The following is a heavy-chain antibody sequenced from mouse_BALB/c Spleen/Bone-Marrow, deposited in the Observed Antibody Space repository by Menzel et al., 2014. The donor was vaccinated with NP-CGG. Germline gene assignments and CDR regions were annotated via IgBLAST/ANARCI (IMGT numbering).Heavy chain of an antibody. CDR2: IYPSTGYT. D-gene: IGHD1-1*02. Sequence: QVHLQQPGAELAKPGASVKMSCKASGYTFTNYWMHWVKQRPGQGLEWIGYIYPSTGYTEYNQKFKDKATLTSDKSSSTAYMQLSSLTSEDSAVYYCAGGRFAYWGQGTLVTVSA. J-gene: IGHJ3*01. CDR3: AGGRFAY. V-gene: IGHV1-7*01. CDR1: GYTFTNYW.